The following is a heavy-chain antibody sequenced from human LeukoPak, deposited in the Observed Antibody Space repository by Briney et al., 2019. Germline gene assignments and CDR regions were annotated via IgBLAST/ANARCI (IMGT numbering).Heavy chain of an antibody. J-gene: IGHJ6*02. CDR1: GYTFTSYD. Sequence: ASVKVSCKASGYTFTSYDINWVRQATGQGLEWMRCMNPNSGNTGYAQKFQGRVTMTRNTSISTAYMELSSLRSEDTAVYYCARSGYSYSSSWYRRIDYYYGMDVRGQGTTVTVSS. CDR3: ARSGYSYSSSWYRRIDYYYGMDV. CDR2: MNPNSGNT. V-gene: IGHV1-8*01. D-gene: IGHD6-13*01.